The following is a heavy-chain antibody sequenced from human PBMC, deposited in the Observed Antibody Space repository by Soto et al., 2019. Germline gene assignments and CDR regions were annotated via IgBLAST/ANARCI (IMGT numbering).Heavy chain of an antibody. CDR3: ARTGSGSLDY. J-gene: IGHJ4*02. Sequence: SETLSLTCTVSGDSISSYYWSWIRQPPGKGLEWIGYIYHSGSTNYNPSLKSRVTISADTSKNQFSLKVSSVTAADTAVYYCARTGSGSLDYWGQGTLVTVS. CDR1: GDSISSYY. CDR2: IYHSGST. V-gene: IGHV4-59*01. D-gene: IGHD3-10*01.